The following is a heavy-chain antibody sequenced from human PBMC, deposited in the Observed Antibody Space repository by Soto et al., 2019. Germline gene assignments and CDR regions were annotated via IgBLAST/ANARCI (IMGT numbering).Heavy chain of an antibody. CDR2: ISYDGRNK. Sequence: GGSLRLSCAASGFIFSSYGMHWVRQAPGKGLEWVAVISYDGRNKYYSDSVMGRFTISKDNSKNTLYLEMNSLRAEDTAVYYCAKDMLREAALGFWGQGTQVTVSS. J-gene: IGHJ4*02. CDR3: AKDMLREAALGF. CDR1: GFIFSSYG. D-gene: IGHD2-8*01. V-gene: IGHV3-30*18.